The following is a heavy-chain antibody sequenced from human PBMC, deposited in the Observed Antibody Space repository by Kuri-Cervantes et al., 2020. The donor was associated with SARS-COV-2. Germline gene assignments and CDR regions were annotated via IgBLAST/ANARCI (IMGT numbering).Heavy chain of an antibody. CDR1: GFNLSSYT. CDR2: IWYDGSNK. J-gene: IGHJ4*02. CDR3: AKGYCSGGSCSPDY. Sequence: GGSLRLSCAASGFNLSSYTITWVRQAPGKGLEWVAVIWYDGSNKYYADSVKGRFTISRDNSKNTLYLQMNSLRAEDTAVYYRAKGYCSGGSCSPDYWGQGTLVTVSS. D-gene: IGHD2-15*01. V-gene: IGHV3-33*06.